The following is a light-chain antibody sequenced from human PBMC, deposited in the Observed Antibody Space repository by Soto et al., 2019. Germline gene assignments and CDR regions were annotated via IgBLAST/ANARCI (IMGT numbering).Light chain of an antibody. V-gene: IGLV1-44*01. CDR3: AAWDDSLNGVI. J-gene: IGLJ2*01. CDR2: NDN. Sequence: QSVLTQPPSASGTPGQRVTISCSGSTSNIVSNPVNWYQQLPGAAPKLLIYNDNQRPSGVPDRFSGSKSGTSASLAISGLQSEDEAEYYCAAWDDSLNGVIFGGGTKLTVL. CDR1: TSNIVSNP.